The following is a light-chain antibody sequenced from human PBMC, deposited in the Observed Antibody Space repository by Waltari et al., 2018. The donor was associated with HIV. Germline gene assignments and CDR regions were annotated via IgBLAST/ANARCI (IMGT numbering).Light chain of an antibody. J-gene: IGKJ4*01. CDR1: LHNKNY. Sequence: DIVMTQSADSLPVSLGERATINCTASLHNKNYLAWYQQKPRQPPKLLISWASTRESGVPDRFSGSGSGTDFTLTISRLQAEDVAVYHCQQYYRVPPTFGGGTKVEIK. V-gene: IGKV4-1*01. CDR3: QQYYRVPPT. CDR2: WAS.